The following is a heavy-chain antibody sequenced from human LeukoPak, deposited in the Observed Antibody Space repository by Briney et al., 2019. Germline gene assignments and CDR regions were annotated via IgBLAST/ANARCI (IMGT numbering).Heavy chain of an antibody. CDR2: LSYDGVSK. CDR1: GFTFSNYG. Sequence: GGSLRLSCAASGFTFSNYGMHWVRQAPGKGLEWVAVLSYDGVSKYYRDSVKGRFTISRDNSKNTVYLQMDSLRAEDTAVYYCVKDRCGGASCYSGATYYCGMDVWGQGTTVTVSS. D-gene: IGHD2-15*01. V-gene: IGHV3-30*18. CDR3: VKDRCGGASCYSGATYYCGMDV. J-gene: IGHJ6*02.